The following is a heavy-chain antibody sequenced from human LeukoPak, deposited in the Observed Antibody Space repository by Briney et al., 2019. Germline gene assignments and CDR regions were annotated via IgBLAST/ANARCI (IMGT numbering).Heavy chain of an antibody. D-gene: IGHD1-26*01. Sequence: GGSLRLSCAVSGFTFSSYSMNWVRQAPGKGLEWVTSISSSSSYIYYADSVKGRFTISRDNAKNSLYLQMNSLRAEDTAVYYCARERVLVGATRYFDYWGQGTLVTVSS. V-gene: IGHV3-21*01. CDR3: ARERVLVGATRYFDY. J-gene: IGHJ4*02. CDR2: ISSSSSYI. CDR1: GFTFSSYS.